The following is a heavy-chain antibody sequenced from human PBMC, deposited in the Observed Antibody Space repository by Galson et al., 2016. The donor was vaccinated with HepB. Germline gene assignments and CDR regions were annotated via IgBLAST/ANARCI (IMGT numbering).Heavy chain of an antibody. V-gene: IGHV3-53*01. CDR1: GFLVNSNH. Sequence: SLRLSCAVSGFLVNSNHMTWVRLAPGKGLEWVAIMYSGGSKQYAGSVKGRVTISRDTSSQTLFLEVSDLRAEDTGIYYCARGYTSGVPFWWGQGTLVTVSS. J-gene: IGHJ4*02. CDR3: ARGYTSGVPFW. CDR2: MYSGGSK. D-gene: IGHD2-8*01.